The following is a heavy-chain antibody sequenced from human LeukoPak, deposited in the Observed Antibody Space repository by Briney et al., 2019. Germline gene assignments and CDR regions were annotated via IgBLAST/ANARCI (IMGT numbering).Heavy chain of an antibody. J-gene: IGHJ4*02. V-gene: IGHV3-23*01. CDR1: GFTFSSYA. D-gene: IGHD2-2*02. Sequence: PGGSLRLSCAASGFTFSSYAMSWVRQAPEKGLEWVSAISGSGGSTYYADSVKGRFTISRDNSKNTLYLQMNSLRAEDTAVYYCAKGGYCSSTSCYNRYFDYWGQGTLVTVSS. CDR2: ISGSGGST. CDR3: AKGGYCSSTSCYNRYFDY.